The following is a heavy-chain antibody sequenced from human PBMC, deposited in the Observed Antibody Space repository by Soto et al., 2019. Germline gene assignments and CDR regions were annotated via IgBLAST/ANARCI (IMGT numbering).Heavy chain of an antibody. D-gene: IGHD2-21*02. J-gene: IGHJ3*02. Sequence: GGSLRLSCAASGFTFSSYGMHWVRQAPGKGLEWVAVIWYDGSNKYYADSVKGRFTISRDNSKNTLYLQMNSLRAEDTAVYYCASPFDGGNSFAFDIWGQGTMVTVSS. CDR3: ASPFDGGNSFAFDI. CDR2: IWYDGSNK. V-gene: IGHV3-33*01. CDR1: GFTFSSYG.